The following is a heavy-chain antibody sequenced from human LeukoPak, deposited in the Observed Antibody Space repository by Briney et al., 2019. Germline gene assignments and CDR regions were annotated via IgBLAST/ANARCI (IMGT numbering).Heavy chain of an antibody. CDR2: IYYSGST. J-gene: IGHJ4*02. V-gene: IGHV4-31*03. D-gene: IGHD3-9*01. CDR3: ARMGNFDWLLLD. CDR1: GGSISSGGYY. Sequence: SETLSLTCTVSGGSISSGGYYWSWIRQHPGRGLEWIGYIYYSGSTYYNPSLKSRVTISVDTSKNQFSLKLSSVTAADTAVYYCARMGNFDWLLLDWGQGTLVTVSS.